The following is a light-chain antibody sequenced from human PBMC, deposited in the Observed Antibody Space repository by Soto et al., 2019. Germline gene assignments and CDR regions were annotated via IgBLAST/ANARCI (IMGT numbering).Light chain of an antibody. CDR3: QQYNNWPLWT. CDR1: QSVSSN. V-gene: IGKV3-15*01. Sequence: EIVMTQSPATLPVSPGERATLSCRASQSVSSNLAWYQQKPGQAPRLLIYGASTRATGIPARFSGSGSGTEFTLTISSLQSEDFAVYYCQQYNNWPLWTFGQGNKVEIK. J-gene: IGKJ1*01. CDR2: GAS.